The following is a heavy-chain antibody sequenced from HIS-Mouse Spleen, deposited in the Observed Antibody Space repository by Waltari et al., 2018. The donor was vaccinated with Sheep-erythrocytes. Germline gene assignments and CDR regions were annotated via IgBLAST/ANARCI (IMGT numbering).Heavy chain of an antibody. CDR2: INHSGTT. J-gene: IGHJ3*02. V-gene: IGHV4-34*01. D-gene: IGHD6-19*01. CDR1: GGSFCAYY. CDR3: ALSVDLAGAFDI. Sequence: QVQLQQWGAGLLKPSETLSLLCAVYGGSFCAYYWSWICQPPGKGLEWIGEINHSGTTNYNPSLKSRVTISVDTSKNQFSLKLSSVTAADTAVYYCALSVDLAGAFDIWGQGTMVTVSS.